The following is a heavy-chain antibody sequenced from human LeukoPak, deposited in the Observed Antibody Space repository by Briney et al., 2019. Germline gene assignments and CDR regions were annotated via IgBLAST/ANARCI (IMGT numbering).Heavy chain of an antibody. J-gene: IGHJ4*02. CDR1: GFTFSSYA. D-gene: IGHD5-18*01. CDR2: ISGSGGST. CDR3: AKDGRDTAMVTASDY. Sequence: GGSLRLSCAASGFTFSSYAMSWVRQAPGKGLEWVSAISGSGGSTYYADSVKGRFTISRDNSKNTLYLQMNSLRVEDTAVYYCAKDGRDTAMVTASDYWGQGTLVTVSS. V-gene: IGHV3-23*01.